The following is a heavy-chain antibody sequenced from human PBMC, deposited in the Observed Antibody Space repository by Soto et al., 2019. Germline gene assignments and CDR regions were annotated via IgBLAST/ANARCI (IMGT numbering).Heavy chain of an antibody. D-gene: IGHD3-3*01. CDR2: ISSSSSTI. J-gene: IGHJ4*02. CDR3: ARDRTTIFGVVITDYYFDY. V-gene: IGHV3-48*02. Sequence: GGSLRLSCAASGFTFSSYSMNWVRQAPGKGLEWVSYISSSSSTIYYADSVKGRFTISRDNAKNSLYLQMNSLRDEDTAVYYCARDRTTIFGVVITDYYFDYWGQGTLVTVSS. CDR1: GFTFSSYS.